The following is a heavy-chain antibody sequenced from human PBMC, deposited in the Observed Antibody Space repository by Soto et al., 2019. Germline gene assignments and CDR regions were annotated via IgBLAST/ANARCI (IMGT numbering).Heavy chain of an antibody. V-gene: IGHV1-69*04. D-gene: IGHD6-13*01. Sequence: SVKVSCKASGGTFSSYTISWVRQAPGQGLEWMGRIIPILGIANYAQKFQGRVTITADKSTSTAYMELSSLRSEDTAVYYCARDLPLAAAGYDYWGQGTLVTVSS. CDR1: GGTFSSYT. CDR3: ARDLPLAAAGYDY. CDR2: IIPILGIA. J-gene: IGHJ4*02.